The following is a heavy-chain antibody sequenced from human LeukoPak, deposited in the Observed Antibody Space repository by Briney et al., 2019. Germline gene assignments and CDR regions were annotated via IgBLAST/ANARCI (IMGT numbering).Heavy chain of an antibody. J-gene: IGHJ4*02. CDR2: IYPGDSDT. D-gene: IGHD3-22*01. V-gene: IGHV5-51*01. Sequence: GESLKISCKGSGYSFTSYWIGWVRQMPGKGLEWMGIIYPGDSDTRYSPSFQGQVTISADKSISTAYLQWSSLKASDTAMYYCARHPPYDSSGTPLDYWGQGTLVTVSS. CDR1: GYSFTSYW. CDR3: ARHPPYDSSGTPLDY.